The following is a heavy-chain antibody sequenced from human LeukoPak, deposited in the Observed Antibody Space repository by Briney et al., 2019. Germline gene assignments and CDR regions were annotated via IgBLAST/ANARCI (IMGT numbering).Heavy chain of an antibody. CDR2: ISRDGTDK. D-gene: IGHD6-13*01. CDR3: ARDLSQQLDFDY. J-gene: IGHJ4*02. V-gene: IGHV3-30-3*01. Sequence: GGSLRLSCAASGFTISSHAMHWVRQAPGKGLDWMAVISRDGTDKYYADSVKGRFIISRDNSQNTLYLQMNSLRGDDTAVYFCARDLSQQLDFDYWGQGTLVTVSS. CDR1: GFTISSHA.